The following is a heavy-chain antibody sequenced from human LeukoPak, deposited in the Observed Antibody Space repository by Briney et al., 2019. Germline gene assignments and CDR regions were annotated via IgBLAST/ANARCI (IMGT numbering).Heavy chain of an antibody. CDR1: GFTFSSYS. V-gene: IGHV3-21*01. J-gene: IGHJ6*03. D-gene: IGHD1-26*01. CDR3: ARAYSERYGLGYYYMDV. CDR2: ISSSSSYI. Sequence: GGSLRLSCAASGFTFSSYSMNWVRQAPGKGLEWVSSISSSSSYIYYADSVKGRFTISRDNAKKSLYLQMNSLRVEDTAVYYCARAYSERYGLGYYYMDVWGKGNPGHRLL.